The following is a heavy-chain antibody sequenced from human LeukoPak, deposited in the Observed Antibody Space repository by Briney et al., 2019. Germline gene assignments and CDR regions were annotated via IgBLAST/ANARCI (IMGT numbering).Heavy chain of an antibody. V-gene: IGHV3-30*02. J-gene: IGHJ3*02. D-gene: IGHD2-2*01. CDR3: CGGFPYCSRTTCSINDAFDI. Sequence: GRSLRLSCAASGFTFSSYGMHWVRQAPGKGLEWVAFIRYDGSEKYYTDSVKGRFTISRDNSKNTLYLQMNSLRAEDTAVYYCCGGFPYCSRTTCSINDAFDIWGQGTMVTVSS. CDR1: GFTFSSYG. CDR2: IRYDGSEK.